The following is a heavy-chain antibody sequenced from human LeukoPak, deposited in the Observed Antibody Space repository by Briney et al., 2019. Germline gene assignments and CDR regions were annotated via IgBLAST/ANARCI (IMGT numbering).Heavy chain of an antibody. CDR3: ARGGIPAALDY. CDR2: INHSGST. CDR1: GGSFSGYY. V-gene: IGHV4-34*01. Sequence: PSETLSVTCAVYGGSFSGYYCSWIRQPPGKGLEWIGEINHSGSTNYNPSLKSRVTISVDTSKNQFSLKLSSVTAADTAVYYCARGGIPAALDYWGQGTLVTVSS. D-gene: IGHD2-2*01. J-gene: IGHJ4*02.